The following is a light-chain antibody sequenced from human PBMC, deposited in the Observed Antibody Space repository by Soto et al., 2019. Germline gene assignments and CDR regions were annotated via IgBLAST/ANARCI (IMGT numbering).Light chain of an antibody. Sequence: QSVLTKPPSASGTPGQRVTIACSGSSSNIGSNTVNWYQLFPGTAPKLLIYSNNQRPSGFPDRFSGSKSGTSASLAISGLQSEDESDYYCASWDDSLNGVVFGGGTKLTVL. CDR3: ASWDDSLNGVV. CDR2: SNN. J-gene: IGLJ2*01. CDR1: SSNIGSNT. V-gene: IGLV1-44*01.